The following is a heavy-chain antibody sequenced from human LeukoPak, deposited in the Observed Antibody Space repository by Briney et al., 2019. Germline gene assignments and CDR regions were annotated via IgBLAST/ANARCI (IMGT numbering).Heavy chain of an antibody. J-gene: IGHJ4*02. CDR2: FYRGGST. CDR3: ARELFGSGSCPDY. Sequence: GGSLRLSCVASGFSVSTNFMSWVRQAPGKGLEWVSSFYRGGSTYYGDSVKGRFTTSRDHSMNTVYLQMNSLRAEDTAVYYCARELFGSGSCPDYWGQGTLVTVSS. CDR1: GFSVSTNF. V-gene: IGHV3-66*02. D-gene: IGHD3-10*01.